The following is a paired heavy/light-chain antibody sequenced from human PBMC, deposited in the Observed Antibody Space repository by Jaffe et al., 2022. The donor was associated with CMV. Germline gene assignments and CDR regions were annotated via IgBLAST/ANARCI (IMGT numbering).Light chain of an antibody. V-gene: IGKV1-39*01. J-gene: IGKJ1*01. CDR3: QQSYRTPWT. CDR1: QGINNY. CDR2: TTS. Sequence: DIQMTQSPSSLSASVGDTVTITCRASQGINNYLNWFQQKLGKPPTLLIYTTSNLQNGVPSRFSGSSSGTDFTLTISSLQPEDFATYYCQQSYRTPWTFGQGTKVEIK.
Heavy chain of an antibody. CDR3: ARDTAY. CDR2: IYNNEDT. V-gene: IGHV4-31*03. D-gene: IGHD4-17*01. Sequence: QVHLQESGPGLVKPSQTLSLTCTVSGASVRSGNWYWSWIRQHPVKGLEWIGNIYNNEDTDYNPSLKSRIQISADTSKNQFSLKLTSVTAADTAVYYCARDTAYWGQGILVTVSS. CDR1: GASVRSGNWY. J-gene: IGHJ4*02.